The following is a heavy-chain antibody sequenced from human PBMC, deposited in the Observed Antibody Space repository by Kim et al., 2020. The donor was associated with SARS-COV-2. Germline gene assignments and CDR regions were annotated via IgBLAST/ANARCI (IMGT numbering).Heavy chain of an antibody. Sequence: SETLSLTCTVSGGSISSSSYYWGWIRQPPGKGLEWIGSIYYSGSTYYNPSLKSRVTISVDTSKNQFSLKLSSVTAADTAVEYCARDRSGTPKGWFDPWG. V-gene: IGHV4-39*07. CDR3: ARDRSGTPKGWFDP. J-gene: IGHJ5*02. CDR2: IYYSGST. D-gene: IGHD2-15*01. CDR1: GGSISSSSYY.